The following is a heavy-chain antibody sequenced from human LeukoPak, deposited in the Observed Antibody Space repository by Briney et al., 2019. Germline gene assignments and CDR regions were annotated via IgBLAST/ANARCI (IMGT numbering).Heavy chain of an antibody. CDR2: NDPSDSYT. V-gene: IGHV5-10-1*01. D-gene: IGHD1-26*01. CDR3: GTLQWGDAGDYFYYRMDV. J-gene: IGHJ6*04. CDR1: GYTFSKYW. Sequence: GESLVISCKGSGYTFSKYWLNWVRQMPGKCVEWMGRNDPSDSYTYYNPSFQGHVTISANRYLSPASLQWTSLQASDAAIYYCGTLQWGDAGDYFYYRMDVWGKGTPVTVSS.